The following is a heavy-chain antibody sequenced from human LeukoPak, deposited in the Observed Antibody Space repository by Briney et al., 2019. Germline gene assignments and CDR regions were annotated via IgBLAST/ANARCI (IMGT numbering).Heavy chain of an antibody. Sequence: ASVKVSCKVSGYTLTELSMHWVRQAPGKGGEWMGGFDTEDGETSYAQKFQRRVTITEDTSTHTAYMELSSLRSEDTAVYYCATGFGWFGELLYKYYFDYWGQGTLVTVSS. CDR2: FDTEDGET. J-gene: IGHJ4*02. D-gene: IGHD3-10*01. V-gene: IGHV1-24*01. CDR3: ATGFGWFGELLYKYYFDY. CDR1: GYTLTELS.